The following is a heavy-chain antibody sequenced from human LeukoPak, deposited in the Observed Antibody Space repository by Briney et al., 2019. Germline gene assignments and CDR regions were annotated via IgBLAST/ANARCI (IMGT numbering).Heavy chain of an antibody. J-gene: IGHJ4*02. D-gene: IGHD1-14*01. CDR1: GFTFSSYW. CDR3: ARSNQADDY. V-gene: IGHV3-74*01. Sequence: GGSLRLSCAASGFTFSSYWMHWVRQVPGKGLVWVARMNPGGSSITYADSVKGRFTISRDNAKNTLYLQMDSLRAEDTGVYYCARSNQADDYWGQGTLVTVPS. CDR2: MNPGGSSI.